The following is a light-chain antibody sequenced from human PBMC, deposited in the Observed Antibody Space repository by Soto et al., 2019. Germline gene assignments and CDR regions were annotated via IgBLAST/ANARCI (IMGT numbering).Light chain of an antibody. CDR2: EVT. CDR3: SSYTIRSTVV. CDR1: SNDVGGYKY. J-gene: IGLJ2*01. Sequence: QSVLTQPASVSGSPGQSITISCTGTSNDVGGYKYVSWYQHHPGKAPKLMIYEVTNRPSGVSDRFSGSKSGNTASLTISGLQAEDEADYYCSSYTIRSTVVFGGGTQLTVL. V-gene: IGLV2-14*01.